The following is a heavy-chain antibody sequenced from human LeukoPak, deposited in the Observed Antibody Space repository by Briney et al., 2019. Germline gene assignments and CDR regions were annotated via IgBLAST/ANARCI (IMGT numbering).Heavy chain of an antibody. CDR2: IYPGDSDT. CDR1: X. V-gene: IGHV5-51*01. Sequence: XXXWXRPMPGKGLEWMGIIYPGDSDTRYSPSFQGQVTISADKSISTAYLQWSSLKASDTAMYYCARSTGRYFDYWGQGTLVTVSS. CDR3: ARSTGRYFDY. J-gene: IGHJ4*02.